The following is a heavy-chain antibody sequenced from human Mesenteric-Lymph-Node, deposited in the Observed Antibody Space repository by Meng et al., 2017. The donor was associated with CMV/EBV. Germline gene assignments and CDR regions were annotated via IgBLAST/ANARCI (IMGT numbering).Heavy chain of an antibody. V-gene: IGHV3-30*04. D-gene: IGHD3-3*01. CDR2: MSYDGSKM. CDR1: GFIFSHYP. CDR3: AKDQLQFLEWLFSPFDD. Sequence: GGSLRLSCAGSGFIFSHYPMHWVRQAPGKGLEWVAVMSYDGSKMYYADSVKGRFTISRDNSKNTLYLQMNSLRAEDTAVYYCAKDQLQFLEWLFSPFDDWGQGTLVTVSS. J-gene: IGHJ4*02.